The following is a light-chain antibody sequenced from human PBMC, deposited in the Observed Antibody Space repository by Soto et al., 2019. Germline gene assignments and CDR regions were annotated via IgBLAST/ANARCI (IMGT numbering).Light chain of an antibody. CDR2: GAS. Sequence: EIVLTQSAGTLALSPGEGATLSCRASQSVSKYLAWYQQKPGQAPRLLIYGASSRATGIPDSISGSGSGTDLTLTISRLEPEDFAVYYCQQYGGSPQTFGQGTKVDIK. V-gene: IGKV3-20*01. CDR1: QSVSKY. CDR3: QQYGGSPQT. J-gene: IGKJ1*01.